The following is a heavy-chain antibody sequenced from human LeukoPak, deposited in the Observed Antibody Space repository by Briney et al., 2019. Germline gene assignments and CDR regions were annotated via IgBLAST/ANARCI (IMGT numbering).Heavy chain of an antibody. CDR3: AKEVRIAVVGEELTNWFDP. D-gene: IGHD6-19*01. CDR2: ISGSGGST. CDR1: GFTFSSYA. V-gene: IGHV3-23*01. J-gene: IGHJ5*02. Sequence: PGGSLRLSCAASGFTFSSYAMSWVRQAPGKGLEWVSAISGSGGSTYYADSVKGRFTISRDNSKNTLYLQMNSLRAEDTAVYYCAKEVRIAVVGEELTNWFDPWGQGTLVTVSS.